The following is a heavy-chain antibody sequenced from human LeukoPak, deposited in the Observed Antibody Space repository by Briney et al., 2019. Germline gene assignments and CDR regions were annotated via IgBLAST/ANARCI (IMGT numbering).Heavy chain of an antibody. J-gene: IGHJ4*02. CDR2: IRYDGSNK. D-gene: IGHD2-2*01. V-gene: IGHV3-30*02. CDR1: GFTFSSYG. Sequence: GGSLRLSCAASGFTFSSYGMHWVRQAPGKGLEWVAFIRYDGSNKYYADSVKGRFTISRDNSKNTLYLQMNSLRAEDTAVYYCAKDFGVVVVPAATPEAWGQGTLVTVSS. CDR3: AKDFGVVVVPAATPEA.